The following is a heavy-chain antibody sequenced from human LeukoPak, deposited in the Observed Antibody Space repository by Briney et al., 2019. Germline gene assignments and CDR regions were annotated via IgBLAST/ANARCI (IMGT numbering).Heavy chain of an antibody. V-gene: IGHV4-34*01. J-gene: IGHJ3*02. Sequence: SETLSLTCAVYGGSFSGYYWSWIRQPPGKGLEWIGEINHSGSTNYNPSLKSRVTISVDTSKNQFSLKLSSVTAADTAVYYCARGAQPSLYCSSTSCYVRTSRHDAFDIWGQGTMVTVSS. D-gene: IGHD2-2*01. CDR3: ARGAQPSLYCSSTSCYVRTSRHDAFDI. CDR2: INHSGST. CDR1: GGSFSGYY.